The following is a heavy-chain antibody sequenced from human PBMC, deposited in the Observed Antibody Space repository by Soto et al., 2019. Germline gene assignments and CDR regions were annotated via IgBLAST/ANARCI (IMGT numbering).Heavy chain of an antibody. CDR1: GFTFRNYA. J-gene: IGHJ4*02. V-gene: IGHV3-23*01. CDR2: ISGGGDET. CDR3: VKDGEDYNGVWDYSDH. D-gene: IGHD3-16*01. Sequence: EVQLLESGGGWVQPGGSLRLSCAASGFTFRNYAMTWVRQAPGQGLEWVSGISGGGDETYNTDSVKGRFNISRDNSKNTQVLQMNNVRAEDTAIYYCVKDGEDYNGVWDYSDHWGQGILITVSS.